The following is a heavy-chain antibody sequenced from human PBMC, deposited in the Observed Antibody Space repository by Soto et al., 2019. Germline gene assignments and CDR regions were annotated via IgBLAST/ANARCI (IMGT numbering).Heavy chain of an antibody. Sequence: QITLRESGPTRVRPTQTLSLTCTFSGFSLQTSGVGVGWIRQPPGEALEWLALIYWDNDKRYNPSLRSRLSITKDTAENQVVLIMTNMDHVETATYYCAYRALYSGSYWDGGYFDSWGQGTLITVSS. CDR1: GFSLQTSGVG. V-gene: IGHV2-5*02. J-gene: IGHJ4*02. D-gene: IGHD1-26*01. CDR2: IYWDNDK. CDR3: AYRALYSGSYWDGGYFDS.